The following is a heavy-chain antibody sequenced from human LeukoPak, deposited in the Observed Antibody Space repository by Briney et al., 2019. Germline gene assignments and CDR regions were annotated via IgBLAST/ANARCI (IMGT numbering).Heavy chain of an antibody. J-gene: IGHJ4*02. CDR3: AKDLDCSSTSCYPDY. V-gene: IGHV3-23*01. CDR1: GFTFNRNA. Sequence: GGSLRLSCAASGFTFNRNAMNWVRQVPGKGLEWVSVITGSGVTTYYADSVKGRFTISGDNSKNTLYLQMNSLRAEDTAVYYCAKDLDCSSTSCYPDYWGQGTLVTVSS. D-gene: IGHD2-2*01. CDR2: ITGSGVTT.